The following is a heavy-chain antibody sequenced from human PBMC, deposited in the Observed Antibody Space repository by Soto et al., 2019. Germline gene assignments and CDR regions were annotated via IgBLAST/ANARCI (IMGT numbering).Heavy chain of an antibody. V-gene: IGHV3-48*02. D-gene: IGHD2-15*01. CDR2: ISSSRATI. Sequence: EVQLVESGGDLVQPGGSLRLSCAGSGFTLNSFSMNWVRQAPGKGVEWVSYISSSRATIYYAASVKGRFTIARDDANNSLYLQMNSLRDDDTAVYYCVRGRSDSLMDVWGQGTTVTVSS. CDR3: VRGRSDSLMDV. J-gene: IGHJ6*02. CDR1: GFTLNSFS.